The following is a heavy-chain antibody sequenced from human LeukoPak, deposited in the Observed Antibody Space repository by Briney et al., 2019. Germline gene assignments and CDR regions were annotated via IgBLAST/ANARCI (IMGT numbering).Heavy chain of an antibody. Sequence: PSETLSLTCTVSGGSISSYYWSWIRQPPGKGLEWIGYIYYSGSTNYNPSLKSRVTISVDTSKNQFSLKLSSVTAADTAVYYRARDKGTSGWFDPWGQGTLVTVSS. V-gene: IGHV4-59*01. CDR2: IYYSGST. D-gene: IGHD3/OR15-3a*01. CDR3: ARDKGTSGWFDP. CDR1: GGSISSYY. J-gene: IGHJ5*02.